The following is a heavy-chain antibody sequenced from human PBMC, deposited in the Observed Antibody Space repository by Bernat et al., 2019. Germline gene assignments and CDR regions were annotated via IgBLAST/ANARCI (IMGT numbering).Heavy chain of an antibody. J-gene: IGHJ4*02. CDR2: INPSGGGT. CDR3: ARATWVHLPVYFDY. Sequence: QVQLVQSGAEVKKSGASVKISCKASGDTFTNFYMHWVRQAPGQGLEWMGIINPSGGGTDYAQNFQGRVTMTRDTSTSTVYMELSGLTSEDTAVYYCARATWVHLPVYFDYWGQGTLVTVSS. D-gene: IGHD1-1*01. CDR1: GDTFTNFY. V-gene: IGHV1-46*01.